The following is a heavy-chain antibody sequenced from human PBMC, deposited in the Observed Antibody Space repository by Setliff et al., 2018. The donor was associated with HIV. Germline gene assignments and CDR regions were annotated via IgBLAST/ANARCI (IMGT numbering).Heavy chain of an antibody. J-gene: IGHJ4*02. Sequence: GESLKLSCAASGFTFSSYSMNWVRQTPGKGLEWISYISATGTIKYADSVKGRFPISRDNAKNTLYLQMNSRRAEDTGVYYCARLWSYDYVWGSYRPVDYWAGEPWSPSPQ. CDR1: GFTFSSYS. V-gene: IGHV3-48*01. CDR3: ARLWSYDYVWGSYRPVDY. D-gene: IGHD3-16*02. CDR2: ISATGTI.